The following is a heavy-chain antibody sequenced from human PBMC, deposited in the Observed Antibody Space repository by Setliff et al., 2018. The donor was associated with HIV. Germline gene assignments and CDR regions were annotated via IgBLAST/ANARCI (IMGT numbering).Heavy chain of an antibody. D-gene: IGHD6-19*01. J-gene: IGHJ6*03. V-gene: IGHV4-61*01. CDR3: ARGYPGIAVAGLSYYYYYYMDV. CDR2: IYYSGSS. CDR1: GGSISSSYY. Sequence: SLTCTVSGGSISSSYYWSWIRQPPGKGLEWIGYIYYSGSSNYNPSLKSRVTISVDTSKNQFSLKLSSVTAADTAVYYCARGYPGIAVAGLSYYYYYYMDVWGKGTTVTVSS.